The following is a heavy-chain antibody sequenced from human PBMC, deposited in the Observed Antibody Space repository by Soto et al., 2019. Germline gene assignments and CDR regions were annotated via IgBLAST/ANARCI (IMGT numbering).Heavy chain of an antibody. J-gene: IGHJ4*02. CDR1: GFTFSTYG. D-gene: IGHD4-17*01. CDR3: AKDYGDYEFDY. Sequence: LRLSCAASGFTFSTYGMHWVRQTPGKGLEWVAVISYDGSNKYYADSVKGRFTISRDNSKNTLYLQMNSLRVEDTAVYYCAKDYGDYEFDYWGQGTLVTVSS. V-gene: IGHV3-30*18. CDR2: ISYDGSNK.